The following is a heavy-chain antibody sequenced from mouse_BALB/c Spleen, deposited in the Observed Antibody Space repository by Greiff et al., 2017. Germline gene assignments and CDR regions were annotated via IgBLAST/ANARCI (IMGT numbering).Heavy chain of an antibody. Sequence: LVESGAELAKPGASVKMSCKASGYTFTSYWMHWVKQRPGQGLEWIGYINPSTGYTEYNQKFKDKATLTADKSSSTAYMQLSSLTSEDSAVYYCARTSTMITTYYYAMDDWGQGTSVTVSS. J-gene: IGHJ4*01. CDR1: GYTFTSYW. V-gene: IGHV1-7*01. CDR3: ARTSTMITTYYYAMDD. CDR2: INPSTGYT. D-gene: IGHD2-4*01.